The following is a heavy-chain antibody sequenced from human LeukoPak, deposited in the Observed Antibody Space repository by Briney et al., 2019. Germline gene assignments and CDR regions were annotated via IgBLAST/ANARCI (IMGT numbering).Heavy chain of an antibody. CDR1: GFTVSNAW. D-gene: IGHD5-12*01. J-gene: IGHJ4*02. CDR2: IKSKTDGGTA. V-gene: IGHV3-15*01. Sequence: GGSLRLSCAASGFTVSNAWMSWFRQAPGKGLEWVGRIKSKTDGGTADYAASVEGRFTISRDDSNNIVYLQMNSLKTEDTALYYCSRGLEGFTAYDDYWGQGTLVTVSS. CDR3: SRGLEGFTAYDDY.